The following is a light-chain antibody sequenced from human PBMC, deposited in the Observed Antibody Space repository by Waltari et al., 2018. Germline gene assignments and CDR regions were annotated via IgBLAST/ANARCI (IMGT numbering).Light chain of an antibody. Sequence: QSVLTQPPSVSGSPGQSVTMSCTGTSSDIGSYNFVSRDQQHPGQAPKLVIYDVITRPSGVLDRFSVSKSGNTASLTVAGLQAEDEADYYCSSHAGSTAVFGGGTKLTVL. V-gene: IGLV2-8*01. CDR1: SSDIGSYNF. CDR2: DVI. J-gene: IGLJ2*01. CDR3: SSHAGSTAV.